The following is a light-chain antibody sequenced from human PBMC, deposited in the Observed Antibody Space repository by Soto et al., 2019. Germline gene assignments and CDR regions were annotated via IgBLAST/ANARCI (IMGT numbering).Light chain of an antibody. Sequence: ALTQPASVSGSPGQSITISCTGTSSDVGASKYVSWYQQHPGKAPKLMIYEVSNRPSGVSNRFSGSKSGNTASLTISGLQAEDEADYYCSSYTSTITVLFGGGTKLTVL. CDR1: SSDVGASKY. J-gene: IGLJ2*01. CDR2: EVS. CDR3: SSYTSTITVL. V-gene: IGLV2-14*01.